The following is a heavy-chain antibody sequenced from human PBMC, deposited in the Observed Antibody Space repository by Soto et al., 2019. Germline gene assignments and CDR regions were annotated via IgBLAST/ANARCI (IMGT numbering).Heavy chain of an antibody. CDR3: ARDGDVNTGFGKDY. D-gene: IGHD3-16*01. J-gene: IGHJ4*02. Sequence: QVQLVESGGGVVQPGRSLRLSCAASGFTFSNYGMHWVRQAPGKGLEWVAFIWYDGGNKYYAESVKDRFTISRDNSKNTLYLQMNSLRAEDTAVYYCARDGDVNTGFGKDYWGQGTLVTVSS. V-gene: IGHV3-33*01. CDR1: GFTFSNYG. CDR2: IWYDGGNK.